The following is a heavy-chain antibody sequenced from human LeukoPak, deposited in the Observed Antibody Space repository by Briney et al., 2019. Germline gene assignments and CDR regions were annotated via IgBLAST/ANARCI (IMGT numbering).Heavy chain of an antibody. CDR2: VYYSGTT. CDR3: AGLPRGYSVDY. Sequence: PSETLSLTCTVSNGSISSSSYYWGCIRQAPGEGLEWIGSVYYSGTTYYNPSLKSRVTISVDTSKNQFSLELSSVTAADTAVYYCAGLPRGYSVDYWGQGTLVTVSS. CDR1: NGSISSSSYY. D-gene: IGHD1-26*01. V-gene: IGHV4-39*01. J-gene: IGHJ4*02.